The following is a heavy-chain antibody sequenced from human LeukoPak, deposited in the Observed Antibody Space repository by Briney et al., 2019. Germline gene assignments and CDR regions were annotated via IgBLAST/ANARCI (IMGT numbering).Heavy chain of an antibody. J-gene: IGHJ4*02. Sequence: SETLSLTCTVSGGSISSYYWTWIRQPPGKGLEWIGYIYYSGTTNYNPSLKSRVTISVDTSKNQFSLKLSSVTAADTAVYYCATTENSSGWIGYWGQGTLVTVSS. CDR3: ATTENSSGWIGY. CDR1: GGSISSYY. V-gene: IGHV4-59*08. CDR2: IYYSGTT. D-gene: IGHD6-19*01.